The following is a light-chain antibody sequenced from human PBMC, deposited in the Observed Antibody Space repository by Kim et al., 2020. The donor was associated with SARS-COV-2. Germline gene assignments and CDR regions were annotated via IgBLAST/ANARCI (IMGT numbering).Light chain of an antibody. CDR1: QSTY. V-gene: IGKV3-11*01. J-gene: IGKJ1*01. CDR2: DAS. Sequence: LSLSPGERGTLSCRASQSTYLAWYQQKPGQAPRLLMYDASKRATGIPARFSGSGSGTDFTLTISSLEPEDFAVYYCQQRSNWLWTFGQGTKVEIK. CDR3: QQRSNWLWT.